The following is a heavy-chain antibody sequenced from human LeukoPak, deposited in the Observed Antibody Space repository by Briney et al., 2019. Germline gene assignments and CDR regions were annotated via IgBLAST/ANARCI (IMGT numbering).Heavy chain of an antibody. V-gene: IGHV3-7*01. CDR2: INQDGSDR. CDR3: AKCPLYGDYCANWFDP. D-gene: IGHD4-17*01. J-gene: IGHJ5*02. Sequence: GGSLRLSGVASGFTFSTYYMSWVRQAPGKGPEWITKINQDGSDRAYVDSVKGRFTISRDNSKNSFYVQMNSLRVEDTAVYYCAKCPLYGDYCANWFDPWGQGTLVTVSS. CDR1: GFTFSTYY.